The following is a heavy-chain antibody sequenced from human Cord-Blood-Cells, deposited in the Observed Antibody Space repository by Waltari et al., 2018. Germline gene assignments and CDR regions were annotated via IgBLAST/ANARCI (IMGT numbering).Heavy chain of an antibody. J-gene: IGHJ4*02. V-gene: IGHV4-39*01. Sequence: QLQLQESGPGLVKPSETLSLTCTVSGGSISSSSYYWGWFRQPPGKGLEWIGSIYYSGSTYYTPSHKSRVTISVDTSKNQFSLKLSSVTAADTAVYYGARRDIVGATDYWGQGTLVTVSS. D-gene: IGHD1-26*01. CDR3: ARRDIVGATDY. CDR1: GGSISSSSYY. CDR2: IYYSGST.